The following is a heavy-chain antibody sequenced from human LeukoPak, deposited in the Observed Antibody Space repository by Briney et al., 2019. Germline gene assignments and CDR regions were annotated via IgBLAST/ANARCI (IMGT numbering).Heavy chain of an antibody. J-gene: IGHJ4*02. CDR1: GGSISSYY. D-gene: IGHD3-22*01. CDR3: ARRRKKKHYYDSSGGVFDY. V-gene: IGHV4-4*07. CDR2: IYTSGST. Sequence: PSETLSLTCTVSGGSISSYYWSWIRQPAGKGLEWIGRIYTSGSTNYNPSLKSRVTMSVDTSKNQFSLKLSSVTAADTAVYYCARRRKKKHYYDSSGGVFDYWGQGTLVTVSS.